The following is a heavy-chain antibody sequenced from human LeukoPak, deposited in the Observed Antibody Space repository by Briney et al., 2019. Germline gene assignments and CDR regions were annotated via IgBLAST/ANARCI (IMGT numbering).Heavy chain of an antibody. Sequence: PSETPSLTCTVSGGSISSSSYYWGWIRQPPGKGLEWIGSIYYSGSTYYNPSLKSRVTISVDTSKNQFSLQLNSVTPEDTAVYYCARDSRVSNSLPFDYWGQGTLVTVSS. CDR1: GGSISSSSYY. CDR3: ARDSRVSNSLPFDY. V-gene: IGHV4-39*02. J-gene: IGHJ4*02. CDR2: IYYSGST. D-gene: IGHD4-11*01.